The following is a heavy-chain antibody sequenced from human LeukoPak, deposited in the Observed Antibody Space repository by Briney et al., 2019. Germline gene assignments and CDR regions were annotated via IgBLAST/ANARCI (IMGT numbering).Heavy chain of an antibody. V-gene: IGHV1-8*01. CDR1: GYTFTSYD. CDR2: MNPNSGNT. CDR3: ARELYYYGSGSNEFDY. Sequence: ASVTVSCKASGYTFTSYDINWVRQATGQGLEWMGWMNPNSGNTGYAQKFQGRVTMTRNTSISTAYMELSSLRSEDRAVYYCARELYYYGSGSNEFDYWGQGTLVTVSS. D-gene: IGHD3-10*01. J-gene: IGHJ4*02.